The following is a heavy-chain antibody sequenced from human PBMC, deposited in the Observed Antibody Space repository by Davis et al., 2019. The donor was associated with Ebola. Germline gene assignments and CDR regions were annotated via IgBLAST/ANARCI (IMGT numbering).Heavy chain of an antibody. CDR1: GFTFSSYA. CDR3: AKDLISVRTMIVTY. V-gene: IGHV3-30-3*01. D-gene: IGHD3-22*01. J-gene: IGHJ4*02. Sequence: GGSLRLSCAASGFTFSSYAMHWVRQAPGKGLEWVAVISYDGSNKYYADSVKGRFTISRDNSKNTLYLQMNSLRAEDTAVYYCAKDLISVRTMIVTYWGQGTLVTVSS. CDR2: ISYDGSNK.